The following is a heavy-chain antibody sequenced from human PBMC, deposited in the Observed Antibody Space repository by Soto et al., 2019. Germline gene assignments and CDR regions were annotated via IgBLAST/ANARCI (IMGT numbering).Heavy chain of an antibody. CDR2: ISGSGGST. CDR1: GFTFSSYA. CDR3: AKAGYSGYDGNWFDP. V-gene: IGHV3-23*01. J-gene: IGHJ5*02. D-gene: IGHD5-12*01. Sequence: GGSLRLSCAASGFTFSSYAMSWVRQAPGKGLEWVSAISGSGGSTYYADSVKGRFTISRDNSKNTLYLQMNSLRAEDTAVYYCAKAGYSGYDGNWFDPWGQGTLVTVSS.